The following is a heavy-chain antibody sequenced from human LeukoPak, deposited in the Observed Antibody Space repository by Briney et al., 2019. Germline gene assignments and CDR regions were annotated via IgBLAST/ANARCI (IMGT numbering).Heavy chain of an antibody. V-gene: IGHV4-34*01. Sequence: SETLSLTCAVYGGSFSGYYWSWIRQPPGKGLEWIGEINHSGSTNYNPSLKSRVTISADTSKNQFSLKLSSVTAADTAVYYCVDYYYYYGMDVWGQGTTVTVSS. CDR2: INHSGST. CDR1: GGSFSGYY. J-gene: IGHJ6*02. CDR3: VDYYYYYGMDV.